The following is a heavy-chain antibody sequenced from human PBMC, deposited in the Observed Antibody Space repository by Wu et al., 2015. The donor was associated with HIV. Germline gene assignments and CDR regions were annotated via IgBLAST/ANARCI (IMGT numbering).Heavy chain of an antibody. J-gene: IGHJ4*02. D-gene: IGHD3-22*01. CDR1: GYTFINNF. CDR3: ARERVDYNSGGYRAHRGYYFDY. V-gene: IGHV1-46*01. Sequence: QVQLVQSRAEVKKPGASVKVSCTAFGYTFINNFLHWVRQAPGQGPEWMGVINPRTDSTTYAQPFEGRFTMTRDTSKNTVYMELSSLRSEDTARYYCARERVDYNSGGYRAHRGYYFDYWGQGTLVIRLL. CDR2: INPRTDST.